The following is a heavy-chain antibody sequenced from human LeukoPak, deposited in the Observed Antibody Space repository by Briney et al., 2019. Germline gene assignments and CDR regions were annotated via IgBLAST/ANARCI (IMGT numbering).Heavy chain of an antibody. D-gene: IGHD2-15*01. CDR1: GFTFSSYA. CDR2: ISYDGSNK. CDR3: ARELYIVVVVAADYYGMDV. Sequence: GGSLRLSGAASGFTFSSYAMHWVRQAPGKGLEWVAVISYDGSNKYYADSVKGRFTISRDNSKNTLYLQMNSLRAEDTAVYYCARELYIVVVVAADYYGMDVWGKGTTVTVSS. J-gene: IGHJ6*04. V-gene: IGHV3-30*04.